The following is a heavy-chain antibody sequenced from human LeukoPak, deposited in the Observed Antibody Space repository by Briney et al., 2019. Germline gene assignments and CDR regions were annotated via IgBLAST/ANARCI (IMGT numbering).Heavy chain of an antibody. V-gene: IGHV3-7*01. CDR2: IKPDGSEK. D-gene: IGHD4-17*01. Sequence: GGSLRLSCAASEFTFPSYWMSWVRQAPGKGLEWVANIKPDGSEKYCVDSVKGRFTISRDNAKNSLYLQMNSLRAEDTAIYYCARGDFNDFGDYVDAFEIWGQGTMVTVSA. J-gene: IGHJ3*02. CDR1: EFTFPSYW. CDR3: ARGDFNDFGDYVDAFEI.